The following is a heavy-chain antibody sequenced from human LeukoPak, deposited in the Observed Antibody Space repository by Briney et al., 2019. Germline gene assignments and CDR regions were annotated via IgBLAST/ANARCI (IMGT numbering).Heavy chain of an antibody. CDR1: GGSISSYY. Sequence: PSETLSLTCTVSGGSISSYYWSWIRQPAGKGLEWIGRIYTSGSTNYNPSLKSRVTMSVDTSKNQFSLKLSSVTAADTAVYYCARAHKYSGSYYRYDAFDIWGQGTMVTVSS. J-gene: IGHJ3*02. CDR3: ARAHKYSGSYYRYDAFDI. CDR2: IYTSGST. D-gene: IGHD1-26*01. V-gene: IGHV4-4*07.